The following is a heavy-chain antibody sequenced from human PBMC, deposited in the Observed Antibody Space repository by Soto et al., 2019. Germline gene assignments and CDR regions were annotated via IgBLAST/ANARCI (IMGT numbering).Heavy chain of an antibody. D-gene: IGHD2-8*01. CDR1: GDSMSRYY. J-gene: IGHJ4*02. V-gene: IGHV4-59*01. CDR3: ARDRAYGDFSTFAD. Sequence: SETLSLTCTVSGDSMSRYYWSWIRQPPGKGLEWIGYIYYSGNTNYNPSLMSRVTMSVDTSKNQFSLKLRSVTAADTAVYYCARDRAYGDFSTFADWGQGTLVTVSS. CDR2: IYYSGNT.